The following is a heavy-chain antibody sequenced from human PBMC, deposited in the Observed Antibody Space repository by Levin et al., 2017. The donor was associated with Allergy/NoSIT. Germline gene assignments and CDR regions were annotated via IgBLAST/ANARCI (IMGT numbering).Heavy chain of an antibody. CDR2: INGGGTYT. D-gene: IGHD5-12*01. J-gene: IGHJ5*02. V-gene: IGHV3-11*03. CDR1: GFSFSDHY. CDR3: ARKYIGYDH. Sequence: GGSLRLSCAASGFSFSDHYMTWVRQAPGKGLEWVSHINGGGTYTNYADSVKGRFTISRENAKNSLYLQRNSLRSEDTAMYYSARKYIGYDHWGQGTMVTVSS.